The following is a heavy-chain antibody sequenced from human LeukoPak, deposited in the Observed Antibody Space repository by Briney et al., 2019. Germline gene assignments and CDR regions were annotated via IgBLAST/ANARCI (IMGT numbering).Heavy chain of an antibody. Sequence: GGSLRLSCAASGFTFSSYSMNWVRQAPGKGLEWVSSISSSSSYIYYADSVKGRFTISRDNAKNSLYLQMNSLRAEDTAAYYCASGYYGSGMIYYYYYYMDVWGKGTTVTVSS. V-gene: IGHV3-21*01. J-gene: IGHJ6*03. CDR1: GFTFSSYS. D-gene: IGHD3-10*01. CDR3: ASGYYGSGMIYYYYYYMDV. CDR2: ISSSSSYI.